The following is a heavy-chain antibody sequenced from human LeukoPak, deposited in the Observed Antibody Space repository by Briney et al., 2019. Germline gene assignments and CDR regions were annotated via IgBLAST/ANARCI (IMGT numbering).Heavy chain of an antibody. V-gene: IGHV3-74*01. J-gene: IGHJ4*02. CDR2: INSDGSST. CDR1: GFTFSSYW. D-gene: IGHD3-22*01. CDR3: AREGYYDSSGYLY. Sequence: GGSLRLSCAASGFTFSSYWMHWVRHAPGKGLVWVSRINSDGSSTSYADSVKGRFTISRDNAKNTLYLQMNSLRAEDTAVYYCAREGYYDSSGYLYWGQGTLVTVSS.